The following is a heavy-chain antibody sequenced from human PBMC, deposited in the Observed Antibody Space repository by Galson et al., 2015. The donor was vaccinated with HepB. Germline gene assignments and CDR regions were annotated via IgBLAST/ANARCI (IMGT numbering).Heavy chain of an antibody. Sequence: SLRLSCAASGFTFSDYYMSWIRQAPGKVLEWVSSISSSNSYTKYADSVKGRFTISRDNDKNSLYLQLNSLRAEDTAVYYCARDSSGSDYWGQGTLVTVSS. CDR3: ARDSSGSDY. CDR2: ISSSNSYT. CDR1: GFTFSDYY. V-gene: IGHV3-11*06. J-gene: IGHJ4*02. D-gene: IGHD3-22*01.